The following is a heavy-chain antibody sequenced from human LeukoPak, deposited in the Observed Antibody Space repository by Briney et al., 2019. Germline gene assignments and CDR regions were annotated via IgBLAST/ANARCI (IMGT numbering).Heavy chain of an antibody. CDR1: GGSFSGYY. J-gene: IGHJ3*02. CDR3: ARGRGGFTMVRGVTGPFAFDI. D-gene: IGHD3-10*01. V-gene: IGHV4-34*01. Sequence: SETLSLTCAVYGGSFSGYYWSWIRQPPGKGLEWIGEINHSGSTNYNPSLKSRVTISVDTSKNQLSLKLSSVTAADTAVYYCARGRGGFTMVRGVTGPFAFDIWGQGTMVTVSS. CDR2: INHSGST.